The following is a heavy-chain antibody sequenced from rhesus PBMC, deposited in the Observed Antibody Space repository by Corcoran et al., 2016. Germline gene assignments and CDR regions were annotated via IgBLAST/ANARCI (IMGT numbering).Heavy chain of an antibody. J-gene: IGHJ4*01. V-gene: IGHV3-54*02. CDR3: TRFDY. CDR1: GFTFSGYG. CDR2: ISSDGREK. Sequence: EVQLVESGGGLVQPGGSLRLSCAAFGFTFSGYGFHWVRQAPGKGVEWVAVISSDGREKYHADSVKERITISRDNSKKTLYLQMNNLKLEDTAVYYCTRFDYWGQGVVVTVSS.